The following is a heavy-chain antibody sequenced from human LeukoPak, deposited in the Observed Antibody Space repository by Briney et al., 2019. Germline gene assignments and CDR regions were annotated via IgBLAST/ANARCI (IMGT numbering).Heavy chain of an antibody. Sequence: PGGSLRLSCAASGFTFSKYWMTWVRQAPGKGLEWVANIKQDESEKYYGDSVKGRFTVSRDNAKNLLYLQMNSLRAEDTAVYYCASLMVRGVILDYWGQGTLVTVSS. CDR2: IKQDESEK. CDR3: ASLMVRGVILDY. D-gene: IGHD3-10*01. CDR1: GFTFSKYW. J-gene: IGHJ4*02. V-gene: IGHV3-7*01.